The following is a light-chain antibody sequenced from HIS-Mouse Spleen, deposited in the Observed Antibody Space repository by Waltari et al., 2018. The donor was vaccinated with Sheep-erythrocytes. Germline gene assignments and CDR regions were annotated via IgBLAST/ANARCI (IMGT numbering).Light chain of an antibody. CDR3: KQYNNWPQLT. V-gene: IGKV3-15*01. J-gene: IGKJ4*01. CDR1: QSVSSK. Sequence: EIVMTQSSATLSVSPGETATLPCRASQSVSSKLAWDQQKPGQAPRIRIYEASTRATGIPARFSGSGSGTEFTLTISSMQSEDFAVYYCKQYNNWPQLTFGGGTKVEIK. CDR2: EAS.